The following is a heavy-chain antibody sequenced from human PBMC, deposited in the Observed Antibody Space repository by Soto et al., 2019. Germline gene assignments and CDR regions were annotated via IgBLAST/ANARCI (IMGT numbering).Heavy chain of an antibody. CDR2: ISGSGDST. CDR3: AGGGPGTYFDY. D-gene: IGHD6-13*01. V-gene: IGHV3-23*01. CDR1: GFTFSSYA. Sequence: EVQLLESGGGLVQPGGSLRLSCAASGFTFSSYAMSWVRQAPGKGLEWVSVISGSGDSTYYADSVKGRFTISRDNSKNTLYLQMNSLRGEDTAVYCCAGGGPGTYFDYWGKGTLVTVSS. J-gene: IGHJ4*02.